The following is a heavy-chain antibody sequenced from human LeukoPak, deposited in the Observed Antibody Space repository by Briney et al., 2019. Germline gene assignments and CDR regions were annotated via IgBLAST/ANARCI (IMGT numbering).Heavy chain of an antibody. V-gene: IGHV1-3*01. Sequence: ASVKVSCKASGYTFTSYAIHWVRQAPGQRLEWMEWINAGNGNTEYSQKSLGRVTITRDTSASTVYMELSSLRSEDTAVYYCATSGRGVAGIGFNYWGQGTLVTVSS. CDR1: GYTFTSYA. CDR3: ATSGRGVAGIGFNY. CDR2: INAGNGNT. D-gene: IGHD3-10*01. J-gene: IGHJ4*02.